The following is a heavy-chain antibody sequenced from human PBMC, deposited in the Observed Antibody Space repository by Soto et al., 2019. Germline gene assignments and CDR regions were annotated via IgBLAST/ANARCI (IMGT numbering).Heavy chain of an antibody. CDR1: GFNFNIYA. V-gene: IGHV3-23*01. J-gene: IGHJ4*02. CDR2: T. CDR3: VKDYRTTSPA. D-gene: IGHD3-16*02. Sequence: EVQLLESGGGLVQPGGSLTLSCAASGFNFNIYAMSWVRQALGKGLEWVSSTVKGRFTISRDNSKATLHLQMNSLRVDDTAVYFCVKDYRTTSPAWGQGTLVTVSS.